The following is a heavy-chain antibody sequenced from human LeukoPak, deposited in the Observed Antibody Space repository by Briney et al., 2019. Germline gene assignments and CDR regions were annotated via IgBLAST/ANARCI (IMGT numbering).Heavy chain of an antibody. CDR3: ARDILDNGMLYYFDY. V-gene: IGHV4-59*01. J-gene: IGHJ4*02. CDR2: IYSSVST. CDR1: GGSISGFY. D-gene: IGHD1-14*01. Sequence: PSETLSLTCTVSGGSISGFYRSWIRQTPGKGLEWSGYIYSSVSTNYNPSLKSRVTISVDTSKNQFSLRLISVIAADTAVYYCARDILDNGMLYYFDYWGQGTLVTVSS.